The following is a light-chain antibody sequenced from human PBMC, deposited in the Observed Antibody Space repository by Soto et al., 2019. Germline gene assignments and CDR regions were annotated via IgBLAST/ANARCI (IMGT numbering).Light chain of an antibody. CDR1: SSDVGGYNY. CDR2: EVY. J-gene: IGLJ2*01. CDR3: SAYAGSSTWV. Sequence: QSVPTQPPSASGSPGQSVTFSCTGTSSDVGGYNYVSWYQQYPGKAPKLMIYEVYKRHSGVPDRFSGSKSGNTASQTVSGLQPEDEADYYCSAYAGSSTWVFGGGTKVTVL. V-gene: IGLV2-8*01.